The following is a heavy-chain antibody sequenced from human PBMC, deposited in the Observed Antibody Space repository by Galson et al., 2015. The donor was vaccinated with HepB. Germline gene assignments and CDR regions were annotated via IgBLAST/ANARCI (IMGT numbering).Heavy chain of an antibody. J-gene: IGHJ4*02. Sequence: SVKVSCKASGYTFNSYGISWVRQAPGQGLEWMGWVSAYNGDAESAQTFKDRVIMTTDTSTTTDYLELRSLTSDDTAVYYCTKDRPFLSVAPTLYYFDHWGQGSLVTVSS. CDR1: GYTFNSYG. CDR2: VSAYNGDA. CDR3: TKDRPFLSVAPTLYYFDH. D-gene: IGHD5-12*01. V-gene: IGHV1-18*04.